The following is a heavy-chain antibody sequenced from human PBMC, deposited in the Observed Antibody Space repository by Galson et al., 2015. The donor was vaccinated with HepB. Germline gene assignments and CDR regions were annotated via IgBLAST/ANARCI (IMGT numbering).Heavy chain of an antibody. D-gene: IGHD6-19*01. CDR2: IDWDDDK. Sequence: PALVKPTQTLTLTCSFSGFSLRDSGTRVSWIRQAPGKALEWLARIDWDDDKFYRTSLKTRLTISKDASKNQVVLTMTNMGPADTATYYCARGHSSYWYTMPFDHWGQGALVTVSS. J-gene: IGHJ4*02. CDR3: ARGHSSYWYTMPFDH. CDR1: GFSLRDSGTR. V-gene: IGHV2-70*04.